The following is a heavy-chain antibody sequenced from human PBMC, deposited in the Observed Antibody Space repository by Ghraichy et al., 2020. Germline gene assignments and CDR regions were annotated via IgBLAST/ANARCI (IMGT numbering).Heavy chain of an antibody. CDR1: GGSFSGYY. Sequence: SQTLSLTCAVYGGSFSGYYWSWIRQPPGKGLEWIGEINHSGSTNYNPSLKSRVTISVDTSKNQFSLKLSSVTAADTAVYYCARGFGNTDWFDPWGQGTLVTVSS. D-gene: IGHD3-10*01. CDR3: ARGFGNTDWFDP. V-gene: IGHV4-34*01. CDR2: INHSGST. J-gene: IGHJ5*02.